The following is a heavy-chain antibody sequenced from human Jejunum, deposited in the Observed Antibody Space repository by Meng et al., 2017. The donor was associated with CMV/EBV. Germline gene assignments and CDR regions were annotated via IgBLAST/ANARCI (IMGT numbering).Heavy chain of an antibody. D-gene: IGHD6-19*01. Sequence: QLQVGCCGSELKKPGDSVKASFQGVGYTFTSSSMNWVRHAPGQGLEWMGWININTGNPTYAQGFTGRFVFSLDTSVSTAYLQIDSLKADDTAVYYCARGNGWRFDYWGQGTLVTVSS. CDR3: ARGNGWRFDY. CDR2: ININTGNP. CDR1: GYTFTSSS. V-gene: IGHV7-4-1*01. J-gene: IGHJ4*02.